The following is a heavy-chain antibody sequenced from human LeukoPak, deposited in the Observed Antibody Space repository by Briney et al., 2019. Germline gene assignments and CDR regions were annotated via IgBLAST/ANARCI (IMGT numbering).Heavy chain of an antibody. Sequence: GGSLRLSCAASGFTFSDYYMSWIRQAPGKGLEWVSYISSSGSTIYYADSVKGRFTISRDNAKNSLYLQMNSLRAEDTAVYYCARDQNRAVARSLDYWGQGTLVTVSS. CDR2: ISSSGSTI. CDR1: GFTFSDYY. J-gene: IGHJ4*02. D-gene: IGHD6-19*01. CDR3: ARDQNRAVARSLDY. V-gene: IGHV3-11*01.